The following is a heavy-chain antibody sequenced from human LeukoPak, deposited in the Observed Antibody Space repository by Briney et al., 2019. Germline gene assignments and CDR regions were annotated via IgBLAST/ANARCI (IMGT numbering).Heavy chain of an antibody. CDR3: ARGVVITTSCDY. CDR2: IYYSGST. CDR1: GGSISSYY. D-gene: IGHD3-22*01. V-gene: IGHV4-59*12. Sequence: SETLSLTCTVSGGSISSYYWSWIRQPPGKGLEWIGYIYYSGSTNYNPSLKSRVTISVDTSKNQFSLKLSSVTAADTAVYYCARGVVITTSCDYWGQGTLVTVSS. J-gene: IGHJ4*02.